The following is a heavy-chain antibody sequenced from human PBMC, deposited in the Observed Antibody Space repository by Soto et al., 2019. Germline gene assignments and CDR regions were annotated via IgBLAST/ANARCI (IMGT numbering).Heavy chain of an antibody. V-gene: IGHV1-69*04. J-gene: IGHJ1*01. D-gene: IGHD5-12*01. CDR2: IIPFFVIA. Sequence: SVKVSCKASGGTFSSYTISWVRQAPGQGLEWMGRIIPFFVIANSEQNFQGRVTFTADNSTSTAYLELSSLSFEDTAFYYCARDPYIVATPGEYFQHWGQGTLVTVS. CDR3: ARDPYIVATPGEYFQH. CDR1: GGTFSSYT.